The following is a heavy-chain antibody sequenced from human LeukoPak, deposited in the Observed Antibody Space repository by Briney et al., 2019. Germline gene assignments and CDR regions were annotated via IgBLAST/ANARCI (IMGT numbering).Heavy chain of an antibody. D-gene: IGHD2-8*01. CDR3: ARSTAADYCTNGVCSYYYYYYMDV. V-gene: IGHV3-48*04. Sequence: GGSLRLSCAASGFTFSSYSMNWVRQAPGKGLEWVSYISSSGSTIYYADSVKGRFTISRDNAKNSLYLQMNSLRAEDTAVYYCARSTAADYCTNGVCSYYYYYYMDVWGKGTTVTVSS. CDR1: GFTFSSYS. CDR2: ISSSGSTI. J-gene: IGHJ6*03.